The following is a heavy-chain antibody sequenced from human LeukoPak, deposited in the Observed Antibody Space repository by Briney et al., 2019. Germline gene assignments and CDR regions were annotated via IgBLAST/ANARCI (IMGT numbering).Heavy chain of an antibody. CDR3: AILPATDTYYYDNSGYYRPGAH. CDR2: IYYTGST. V-gene: IGHV4-39*07. D-gene: IGHD3-22*01. J-gene: IGHJ4*02. Sequence: PSETLSLTCTVSGGSISSSHYYWGWIRQPPGMGLELIGSIYYTGSTYYNPSLKSRVTISVDTSKNQFSLKLRFATAADSAVYYCAILPATDTYYYDNSGYYRPGAHWGQGTLVTVSS. CDR1: GGSISSSHYY.